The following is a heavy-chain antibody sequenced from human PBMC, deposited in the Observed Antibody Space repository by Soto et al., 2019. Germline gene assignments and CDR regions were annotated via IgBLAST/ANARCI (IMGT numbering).Heavy chain of an antibody. CDR3: SSNHIGNILGAFDI. Sequence: QVQLQESGPGLVKPSKTLSLTCTVSGGSISSGGYYWSWIRQHPGKGLEWIGYIYYSGSTYYNPSLKSRVNISVDTSKNQFSLKLSSVTAADTAVYYCSSNHIGNILGAFDIRGQGTMVTVSS. D-gene: IGHD2-15*01. CDR1: GGSISSGGYY. CDR2: IYYSGST. J-gene: IGHJ3*02. V-gene: IGHV4-31*03.